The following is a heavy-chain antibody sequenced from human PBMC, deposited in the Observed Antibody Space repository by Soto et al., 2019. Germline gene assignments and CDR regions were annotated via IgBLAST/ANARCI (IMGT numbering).Heavy chain of an antibody. D-gene: IGHD6-6*01. J-gene: IGHJ6*02. CDR2: TYYRSKWYN. CDR1: GDSVSSNSAA. Sequence: TLSLTCAISGDSVSSNSAAWNWIRQSPSRGLEWLGRTYYRSKWYNDYAVSVKSRITINPDTSKNQFSLQLNSVTPEDTAVYYCARDIAARPGDYYYYYGMDVWGQGTTVTVSS. V-gene: IGHV6-1*01. CDR3: ARDIAARPGDYYYYYGMDV.